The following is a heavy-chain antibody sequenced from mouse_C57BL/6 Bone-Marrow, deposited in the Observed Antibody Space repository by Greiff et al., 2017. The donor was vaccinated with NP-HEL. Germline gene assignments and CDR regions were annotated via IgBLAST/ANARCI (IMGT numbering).Heavy chain of an antibody. CDR1: GFTFSDYG. V-gene: IGHV5-17*01. CDR3: AGGLLYYYAMDY. CDR2: ISSGSSTI. Sequence: EVMLVESGGGLVKPGGSLKLSCAASGFTFSDYGMHWVRQAPEKGLEWVAYISSGSSTIYYADTVKGRFTISRDNAKNTLFLQMTSLRSEDTAMYYCAGGLLYYYAMDYWGQGTSVTVSS. J-gene: IGHJ4*01. D-gene: IGHD1-1*02.